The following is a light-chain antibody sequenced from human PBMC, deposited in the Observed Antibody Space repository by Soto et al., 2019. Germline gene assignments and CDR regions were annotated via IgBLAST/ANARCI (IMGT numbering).Light chain of an antibody. J-gene: IGKJ1*01. CDR3: QQYDSSGT. CDR2: GAS. V-gene: IGKV3-20*01. CDR1: QSVSNNY. Sequence: EIVLTQSPDTLSLSPGERATLSCRPSQSVSNNYLAWYQQKAGQSPRPLIYGASNRATGIPDRFSGSGSGTDFTLIISRLEPEDFAVYYCQQYDSSGTFGQGTKV.